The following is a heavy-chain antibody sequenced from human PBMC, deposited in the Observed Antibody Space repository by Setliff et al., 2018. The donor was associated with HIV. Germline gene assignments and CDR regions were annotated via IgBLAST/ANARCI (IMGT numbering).Heavy chain of an antibody. CDR1: GYTFTSQH. CDR3: ASGSGYCKNGNCYIGVHKNPDKYYFDY. V-gene: IGHV1-46*01. Sequence: ASVKVSCKTSGYTFTSQHLHWVRQAPGQGLEWMGFINPNDIMAHYAQKFQDRVALTTDELMNTAYMELSSLRSEDTAVYYCASGSGYCKNGNCYIGVHKNPDKYYFDYWGQGTLVTVSS. J-gene: IGHJ4*02. D-gene: IGHD2-8*01. CDR2: INPNDIMA.